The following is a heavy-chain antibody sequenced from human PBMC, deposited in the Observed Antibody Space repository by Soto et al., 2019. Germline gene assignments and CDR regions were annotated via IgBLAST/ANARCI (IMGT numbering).Heavy chain of an antibody. CDR1: GGSISGYY. CDR3: ARHRGPAPVY. Sequence: SETLSLTCTVSGGSISGYYWTWIRQPPGKGLEWVGSLFYGGTTNYNPSLKSRLTMSLDTSKNHFSLKLRSVTAADTAVYYCARHRGPAPVYWGQGTLVTVSS. D-gene: IGHD3-10*01. V-gene: IGHV4-39*01. CDR2: LFYGGTT. J-gene: IGHJ4*02.